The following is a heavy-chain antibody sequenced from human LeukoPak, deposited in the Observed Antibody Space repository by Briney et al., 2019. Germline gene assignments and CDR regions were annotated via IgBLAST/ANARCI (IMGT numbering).Heavy chain of an antibody. CDR2: ITRSGEST. CDR1: GFTFNNYA. Sequence: GGSLRLSCAASGFTFNNYAMGWVRQAPGKGLEWVSSITRSGESTFYADSVKGRFTISRDSSKNTLSLQMNSLRDDDTAVYHCARDRYYGMDVWGQGTTVTVSS. V-gene: IGHV3-23*01. J-gene: IGHJ6*02. CDR3: ARDRYYGMDV.